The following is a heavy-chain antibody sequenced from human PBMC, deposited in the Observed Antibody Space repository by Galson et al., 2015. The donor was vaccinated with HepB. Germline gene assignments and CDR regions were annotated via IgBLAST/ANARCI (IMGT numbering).Heavy chain of an antibody. CDR1: GYSFTSYW. CDR3: ARAYCGGDCYSFWFDP. J-gene: IGHJ5*02. V-gene: IGHV5-51*03. Sequence: QPGAEVKKPGESLKISCKGSGYSFTSYWIGWVRQMPGKGLEWMGIIYPGDSDTRYSPSFQGQVTISADKSISTAYLQLSSLKASDTAMYYCARAYCGGDCYSFWFDPWGQGTLVTVSS. CDR2: IYPGDSDT. D-gene: IGHD2-21*02.